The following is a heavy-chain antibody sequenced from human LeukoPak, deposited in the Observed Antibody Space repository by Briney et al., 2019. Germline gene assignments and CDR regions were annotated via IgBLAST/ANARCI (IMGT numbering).Heavy chain of an antibody. CDR2: ISSSSTI. Sequence: GGSLRVSCAASGFSFSSYGMNWVRQAPGKGLEWVSYISSSSTIYYADSVKGRFTISRDNSKNTLYLQMNSLRAEDTAVYYCAKDRRAAAGLFDYWGQGTLVTVSS. CDR3: AKDRRAAAGLFDY. J-gene: IGHJ4*02. CDR1: GFSFSSYG. V-gene: IGHV3-48*01. D-gene: IGHD6-13*01.